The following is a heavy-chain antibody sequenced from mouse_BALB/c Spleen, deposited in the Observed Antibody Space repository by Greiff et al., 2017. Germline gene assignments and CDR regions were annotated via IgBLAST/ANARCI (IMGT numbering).Heavy chain of an antibody. J-gene: IGHJ4*01. CDR1: AFTFSDYY. Sequence: EVKLVESGGGLVKPGGSLKLSCAASAFTFSDYYMYWVRQTPEKRLEWVATISDGGSYTYYPDSVKGRFTISRDNAKNNLYLQMSSLKSEDTAMYYCARERPDDWGEGTSVTVSS. CDR3: ARERPDD. CDR2: ISDGGSYT. V-gene: IGHV5-4*02.